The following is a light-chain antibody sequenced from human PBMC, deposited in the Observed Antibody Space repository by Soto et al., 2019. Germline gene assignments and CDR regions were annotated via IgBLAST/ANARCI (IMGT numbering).Light chain of an antibody. CDR2: AAS. J-gene: IGKJ5*01. Sequence: VLTQSPSTLSSAAGELATHSCWASQSVTSNLAWYQQKRGQAPRLLIYAASTRATGVPARFSGSGSGTEFTLTISSLQSEDFAVYYCQQYNSWPPITFGQGTRLEIK. V-gene: IGKV3D-15*01. CDR3: QQYNSWPPIT. CDR1: QSVTSN.